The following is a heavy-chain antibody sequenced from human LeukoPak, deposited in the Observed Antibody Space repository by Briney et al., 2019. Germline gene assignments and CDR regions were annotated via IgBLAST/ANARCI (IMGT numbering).Heavy chain of an antibody. CDR2: ISYSGTT. Sequence: SETLSLTCTVSSASITSSPYFWGWIRQPPGKGLEWIGSISYSGTTYYNPSLKSRVTISVDTSKNQFSLKLSSVTAADTAVYYCARLLRYSSGWYFKWGHNWFDPWGQGTLVTVSS. CDR3: ARLLRYSSGWYFKWGHNWFDP. CDR1: SASITSSPYF. J-gene: IGHJ5*02. V-gene: IGHV4-39*01. D-gene: IGHD6-19*01.